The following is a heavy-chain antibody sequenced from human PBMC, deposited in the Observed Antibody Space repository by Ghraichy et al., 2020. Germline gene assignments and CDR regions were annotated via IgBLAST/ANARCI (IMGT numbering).Heavy chain of an antibody. CDR3: ARANPVEYSSSSGWFDP. Sequence: GSLNISCAASGFTFSSYWMSWVRQAPGKGLEWVANIKQDGSEKYYVDSVKGRFTISRDNAKNSLYLQMNSLRAEDTAVYYCARANPVEYSSSSGWFDPWGQGTLVTVSS. V-gene: IGHV3-7*01. CDR1: GFTFSSYW. D-gene: IGHD6-6*01. J-gene: IGHJ5*02. CDR2: IKQDGSEK.